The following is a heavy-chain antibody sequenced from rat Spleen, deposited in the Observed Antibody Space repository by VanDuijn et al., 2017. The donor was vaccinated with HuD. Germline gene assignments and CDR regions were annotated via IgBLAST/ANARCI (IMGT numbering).Heavy chain of an antibody. CDR1: GYSISSAYR. V-gene: IGHV3-3*01. CDR3: ATSTYDWLVF. CDR2: INSAGST. D-gene: IGHD2-1*01. Sequence: EVQLQESGPGLVKPSQSLSLTCSVTGYSISSAYRWNWTRKFPGNKLEWMGYINSAGSTNYNPSLKSQISISSDTSKNQCVLQVDSVTTESSATFYCATSTYDWLVFWGQCTLVTVSS. J-gene: IGHJ3*01.